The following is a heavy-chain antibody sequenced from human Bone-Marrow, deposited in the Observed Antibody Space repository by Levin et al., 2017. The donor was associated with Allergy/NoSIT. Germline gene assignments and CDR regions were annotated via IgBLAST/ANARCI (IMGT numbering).Heavy chain of an antibody. J-gene: IGHJ4*02. CDR1: GFTFTNFA. D-gene: IGHD3-10*01. CDR2: ISNSGGST. V-gene: IGHV3-23*01. Sequence: GESLKISCVASGFTFTNFALSWVRQAPGKGLEWVSSISNSGGSTYYADSMKGRFTISRDNSIDTLYLHIDSLRPEDTAIYFCAKDFFGSGSYYSPPASYWGQGTLVTVSS. CDR3: AKDFFGSGSYYSPPASY.